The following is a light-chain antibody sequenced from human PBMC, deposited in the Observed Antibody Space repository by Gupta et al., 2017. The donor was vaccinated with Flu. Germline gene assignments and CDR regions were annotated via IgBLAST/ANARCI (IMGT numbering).Light chain of an antibody. Sequence: ATRSLSPGERATLSCRASQSVSNYLAWYQQKPGQAPRLLIYDASNRATGIPARFSGSGSGTDFTLTISSREPEDFAVYYCHQRSNWPPFTFGHGTRVDIK. CDR2: DAS. CDR1: QSVSNY. V-gene: IGKV3-11*01. J-gene: IGKJ3*01. CDR3: HQRSNWPPFT.